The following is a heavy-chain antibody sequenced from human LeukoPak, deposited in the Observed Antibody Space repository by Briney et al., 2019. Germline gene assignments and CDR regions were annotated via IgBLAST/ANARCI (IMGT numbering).Heavy chain of an antibody. J-gene: IGHJ4*02. CDR2: VSDSGGST. V-gene: IGHV3-23*01. CDR1: GFTFTSYA. CDR3: ATHGSGSYSTLFDY. Sequence: GGSLRLSCAASGFTFTSYAMSWVRQAPGKGLEWVSAVSDSGGSTYYADSVKGRFTISRDNSKNTVHLQMNSLRAEDTAVYYCATHGSGSYSTLFDYWGQGTLVTVSS. D-gene: IGHD3-10*01.